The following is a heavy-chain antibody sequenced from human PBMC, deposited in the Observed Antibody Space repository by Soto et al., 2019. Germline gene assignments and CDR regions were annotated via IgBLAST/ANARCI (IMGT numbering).Heavy chain of an antibody. D-gene: IGHD3-22*01. J-gene: IGHJ4*02. CDR1: GGSISSSSYY. V-gene: IGHV4-39*01. CDR2: IYYSGST. Sequence: TSETLSLTCTVSGGSISSSSYYWGWIRQPPGKGLEWIGSIYYSGSTYYNPSLKSRVTISVDTSKNQFSLKLSSVTAADTAVYYCASSITMIVVVTFDYWGQGTLVTVSS. CDR3: ASSITMIVVVTFDY.